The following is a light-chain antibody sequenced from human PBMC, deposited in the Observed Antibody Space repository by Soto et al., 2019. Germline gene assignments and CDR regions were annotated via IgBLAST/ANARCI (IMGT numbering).Light chain of an antibody. CDR3: AACDDSLQVV. J-gene: IGLJ2*01. Sequence: QSVLTQPPSASGTPGQRVTISCSGSSSNIGSKFVYWYQQLPGTAPKVLIYRNNQRPSGVPDRFSGSKSGTSASLAISGLRSEDEADYYCAACDDSLQVVFGGGTKLTVL. CDR1: SSNIGSKF. CDR2: RNN. V-gene: IGLV1-47*01.